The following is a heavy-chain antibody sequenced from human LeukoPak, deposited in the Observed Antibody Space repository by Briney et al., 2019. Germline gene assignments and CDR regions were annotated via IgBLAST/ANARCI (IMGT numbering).Heavy chain of an antibody. CDR2: INHGGST. V-gene: IGHV4-34*01. J-gene: IGHJ5*02. CDR1: GGSFSGYY. D-gene: IGHD1-20*01. CDR3: ARDFVDKYNWNPNWFDP. Sequence: PSETLSLTCAVYGGSFSGYYWSWIRQPPGKGLEWIGEINHGGSTNYNPSLKSRVTISVDTSKNQFSLQLNSVTPEDTAVYYCARDFVDKYNWNPNWFDPWGQGTLVTVSS.